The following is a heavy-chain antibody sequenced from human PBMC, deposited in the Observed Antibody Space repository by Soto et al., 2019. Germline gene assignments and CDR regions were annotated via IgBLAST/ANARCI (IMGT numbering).Heavy chain of an antibody. Sequence: QVQLVESVGGLVPPGGSLRLSCAGSGFTFGDSYMSRIRQAPGKGLEWLSYISPGSRYPAYADSVKGRFTISRDNAKRSLYLQMMSLTAEDTAIYYCVRGGGGGLFDPWGQGTMVTVSS. V-gene: IGHV3-11*06. CDR1: GFTFGDSY. J-gene: IGHJ5*02. D-gene: IGHD2-15*01. CDR3: VRGGGGGLFDP. CDR2: ISPGSRYP.